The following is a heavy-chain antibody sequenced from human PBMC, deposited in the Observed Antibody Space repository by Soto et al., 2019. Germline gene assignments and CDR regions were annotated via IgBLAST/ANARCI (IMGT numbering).Heavy chain of an antibody. Sequence: PGGSLRLSCAASGLAFSNYAMSWVRQAPGKGLEWISDISGGGLNTHFADSVKGRFTISRDNSKNTLYLQMSNVRAGDTAVYYCAKGGSGWYPFDYWGQGTLVTVSS. V-gene: IGHV3-23*01. CDR3: AKGGSGWYPFDY. D-gene: IGHD6-19*01. CDR2: ISGGGLNT. CDR1: GLAFSNYA. J-gene: IGHJ4*02.